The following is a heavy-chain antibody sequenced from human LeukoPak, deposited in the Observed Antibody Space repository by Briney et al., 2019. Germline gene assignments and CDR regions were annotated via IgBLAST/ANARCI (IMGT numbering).Heavy chain of an antibody. CDR2: ISGSSSYI. Sequence: GGSLRLSCAASGLTFSSYSMNWVRQAPGKGLEWVSSISGSSSYIYYADSVKGRFTISRDNAKNSLYLQMNSLRAEDTAVYYCARGSVSYSSSWLNWFDPWGQGTLVTVSS. CDR1: GLTFSSYS. CDR3: ARGSVSYSSSWLNWFDP. D-gene: IGHD6-13*01. V-gene: IGHV3-21*01. J-gene: IGHJ5*02.